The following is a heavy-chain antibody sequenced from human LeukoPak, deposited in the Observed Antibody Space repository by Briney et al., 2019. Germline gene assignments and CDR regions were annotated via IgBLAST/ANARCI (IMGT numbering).Heavy chain of an antibody. V-gene: IGHV3-23*01. D-gene: IGHD3/OR15-3a*01. Sequence: GGSLRLSCAASGFTFSTYAMSWVRQAPGKGLEWVSTITISGDRTYYADSVKGRFTISRDNSKNTLYLQMNGLRAEDTAVYYCARDDGFSCFSYWGQGALVTVSS. CDR3: ARDDGFSCFSY. CDR1: GFTFSTYA. CDR2: ITISGDRT. J-gene: IGHJ4*02.